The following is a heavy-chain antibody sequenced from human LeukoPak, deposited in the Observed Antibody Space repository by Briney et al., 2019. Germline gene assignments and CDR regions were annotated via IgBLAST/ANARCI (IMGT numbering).Heavy chain of an antibody. Sequence: SETLSLTCTVSGGSISTYYWSWFRQPPGKGLEWIGYIYYSGYTNYIPSLKSRVTISLDTSKNQFSLSLSSVTAADTAVYYCARDPRWRPLVRIIGGWFDPWGQGTLVTVSS. J-gene: IGHJ5*02. CDR3: ARDPRWRPLVRIIGGWFDP. CDR1: GGSISTYY. CDR2: IYYSGYT. D-gene: IGHD3-16*01. V-gene: IGHV4-59*01.